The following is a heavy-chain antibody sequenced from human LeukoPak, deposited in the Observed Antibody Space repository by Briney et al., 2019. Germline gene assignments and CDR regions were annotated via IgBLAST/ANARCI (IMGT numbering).Heavy chain of an antibody. J-gene: IGHJ4*02. Sequence: SETLSLTCTVSGGSISSYYWSWIRQPPGKGLEWIGYIYYSGSTNYNPSLKSRVTISVDTSKNQFSLKLSSVTAADTAVYYCARIMATINYFDYWGQGTLVTVSS. V-gene: IGHV4-59*12. CDR3: ARIMATINYFDY. CDR2: IYYSGST. CDR1: GGSISSYY. D-gene: IGHD5-24*01.